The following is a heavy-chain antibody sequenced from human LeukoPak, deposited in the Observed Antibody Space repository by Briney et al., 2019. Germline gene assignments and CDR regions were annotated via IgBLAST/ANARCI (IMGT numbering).Heavy chain of an antibody. CDR1: GFTVSSNY. D-gene: IGHD4-17*01. Sequence: GGSLRLSCAASGFTVSSNYMSWVRQAPGKGLEWVSVIYSGGSTYYAGSVKGRFTISRDNSKNTLYLQMNSLRAEDTAVYYCARTHYGDYFFDYWGQGTLVTVSS. CDR3: ARTHYGDYFFDY. CDR2: IYSGGST. V-gene: IGHV3-66*01. J-gene: IGHJ4*02.